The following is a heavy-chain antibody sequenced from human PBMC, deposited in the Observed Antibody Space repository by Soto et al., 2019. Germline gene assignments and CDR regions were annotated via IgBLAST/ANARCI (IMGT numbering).Heavy chain of an antibody. CDR2: IYYSGST. J-gene: IGHJ6*02. CDR3: ARHVPYYYGSGSYYMVYGMDV. CDR1: GGSISSYY. V-gene: IGHV4-59*08. D-gene: IGHD3-10*01. Sequence: SETLSLTCTVSGGSISSYYWSWIRQPPGKGLEWIGYIYYSGSTNYNPSLKSRVTISVDRSKNQFSLKLSSVTAADTAVYYCARHVPYYYGSGSYYMVYGMDVWGQGTTVTVSS.